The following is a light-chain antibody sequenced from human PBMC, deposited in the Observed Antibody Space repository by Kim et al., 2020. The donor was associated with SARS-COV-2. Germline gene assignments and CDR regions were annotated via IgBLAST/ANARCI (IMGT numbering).Light chain of an antibody. Sequence: GQRVTISCSGSRSNIGSNTVNWYQQLPGTAPKLLIYSSNQRPSGVPDRFSGSKSGTSDSLAISGLQSEDEADYYCAAWDDSLNGRVFGTGTKVTVL. CDR3: AAWDDSLNGRV. V-gene: IGLV1-44*01. CDR2: SSN. J-gene: IGLJ1*01. CDR1: RSNIGSNT.